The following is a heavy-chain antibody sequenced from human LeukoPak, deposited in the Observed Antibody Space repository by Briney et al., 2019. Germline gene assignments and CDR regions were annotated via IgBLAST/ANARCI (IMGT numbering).Heavy chain of an antibody. CDR3: ARAIVVTNWFDP. CDR1: GGSISSGSYY. J-gene: IGHJ5*02. CDR2: IYTSGST. D-gene: IGHD5-12*01. Sequence: SQTLSLTCTVSGGSISSGSYYWSWIRQPAGKGLEWIVRIYTSGSTNYNPSLKSRVTISVDTSKNQFSLKLSSVTAADTAVYYCARAIVVTNWFDPWGQGTLVTVSS. V-gene: IGHV4-61*02.